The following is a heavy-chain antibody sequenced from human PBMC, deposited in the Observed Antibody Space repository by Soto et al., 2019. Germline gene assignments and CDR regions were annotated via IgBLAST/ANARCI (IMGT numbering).Heavy chain of an antibody. CDR2: IYHTGTT. J-gene: IGHJ4*02. V-gene: IGHV4-39*02. D-gene: IGHD5-18*01. Sequence: SETLSLTCTVSGLSVNSTNFYGGWIRQPPGKGLEWIANIYHTGTTYYNPSLKSRVTISVDTSKNHFSLRLTSVTAADTAVYYCARVDSTMVLPFFDYWGQGTLVTVSS. CDR3: ARVDSTMVLPFFDY. CDR1: GLSVNSTNFY.